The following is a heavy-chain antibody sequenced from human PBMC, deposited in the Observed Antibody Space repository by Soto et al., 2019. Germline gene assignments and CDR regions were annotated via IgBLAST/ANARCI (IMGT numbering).Heavy chain of an antibody. CDR3: ARGGLLAAAVHWYFDL. CDR2: ISSSSSTI. J-gene: IGHJ2*01. CDR1: GFTFSSYS. Sequence: EVQLVESGGGLVQPGGSLRLSCAASGFTFSSYSMNWVRQAPGKGLEWVSYISSSSSTIYYADSVKGRFTISRDNAKKSLYLQMNSLRDEDTAVYYCARGGLLAAAVHWYFDLWGRGTLVTVSS. V-gene: IGHV3-48*02. D-gene: IGHD6-13*01.